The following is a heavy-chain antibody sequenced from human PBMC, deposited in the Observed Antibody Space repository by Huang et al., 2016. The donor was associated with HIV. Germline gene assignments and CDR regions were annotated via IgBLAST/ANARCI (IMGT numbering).Heavy chain of an antibody. D-gene: IGHD3-10*01. CDR3: ARHGNYIFDN. CDR2: MFYSGRT. CDR1: GGFVVSSCFY. Sequence: QLQLQESGPGLVKPSKTLSLTCTVSGGFVVSSCFYWGWLRQSPGKGREWIGSMFYSGRTYYNPSLKSRVTRSIDTFNNQFSLKLSSVTAAETAGYYCARHGNYIFDNWGQGTLVTVSS. V-gene: IGHV4-39*01. J-gene: IGHJ4*02.